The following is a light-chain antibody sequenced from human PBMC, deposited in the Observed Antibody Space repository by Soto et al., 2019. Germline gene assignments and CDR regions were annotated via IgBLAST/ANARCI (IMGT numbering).Light chain of an antibody. CDR3: QQYGSSPGFT. J-gene: IGKJ3*01. Sequence: EMVLTQSPGTLSLSPGERATLSCRASQSVSSSYLAWYQQKPGQAPRLLIYGASSRATGIPDRFSGSGSGTDFTLTISRLEPEDVAVYYCQQYGSSPGFTFGPGTKVDIK. CDR2: GAS. CDR1: QSVSSSY. V-gene: IGKV3-20*01.